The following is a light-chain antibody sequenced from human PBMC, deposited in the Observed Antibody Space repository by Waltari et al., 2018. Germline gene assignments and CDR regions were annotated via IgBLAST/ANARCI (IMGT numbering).Light chain of an antibody. CDR2: WAS. J-gene: IGKJ1*01. CDR3: QQYYDTPQT. CDR1: QSVLYRSSNRNY. Sequence: DIVMTQSPDSLAVSLSERATINCKSSQSVLYRSSNRNYLAWYQQKSGQPPKLLIYWASTRESGVPDRFSGSGSGTAFTLTISSLQAEDVAVYYCQQYYDTPQTFGQGTKVEIK. V-gene: IGKV4-1*01.